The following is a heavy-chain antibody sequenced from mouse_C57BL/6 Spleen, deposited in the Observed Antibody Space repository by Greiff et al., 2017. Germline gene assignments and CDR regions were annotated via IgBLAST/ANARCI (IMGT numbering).Heavy chain of an antibody. CDR1: GFTFSSYA. V-gene: IGHV5-4*01. CDR2: ISDGGSYT. D-gene: IGHD4-1*01. J-gene: IGHJ4*01. CDR3: AREGVGTGAMDY. Sequence: DVKLVESGGGLVKPGGSLKLSCAASGFTFSSYAMSWVRQTPEKRLEWVATISDGGSYTYYPDNVKGRFTISRDNAKNNLYLQMSHLKSEDIAMYYCAREGVGTGAMDYWGQGTSVTVSS.